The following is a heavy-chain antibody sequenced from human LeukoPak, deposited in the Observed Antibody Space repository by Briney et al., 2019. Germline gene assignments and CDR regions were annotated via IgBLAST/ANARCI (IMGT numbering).Heavy chain of an antibody. V-gene: IGHV1-46*01. J-gene: IGHJ6*02. D-gene: IGHD4-17*01. CDR3: AKDAVRTDYGDYYYYYGMDV. CDR2: INPSGGSP. CDR1: GYTFTSYY. Sequence: ASVKVSCKASGYTFTSYYMHWVRQAPGQGLEWMGIINPSGGSPSYAQKFQGRVTMTRDTSTSTVYMELSSLRSEDTAVYYCAKDAVRTDYGDYYYYYGMDVWGQGTTVTVSS.